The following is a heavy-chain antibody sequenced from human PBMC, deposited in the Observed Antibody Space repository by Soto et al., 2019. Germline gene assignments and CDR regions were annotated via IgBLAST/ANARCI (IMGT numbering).Heavy chain of an antibody. V-gene: IGHV1-8*01. CDR3: VRSGRRSGIDY. D-gene: IGHD5-12*01. Sequence: ASVKVSCKASGYTFSSYDISWVRQASGQGLEWMGWVNPNSNETDYAQKFQGRVTMTGNTSIRTAYMELRSLRSDDTAVYYCVRSGRRSGIDYWGQGTLVTVSS. CDR1: GYTFSSYD. CDR2: VNPNSNET. J-gene: IGHJ4*02.